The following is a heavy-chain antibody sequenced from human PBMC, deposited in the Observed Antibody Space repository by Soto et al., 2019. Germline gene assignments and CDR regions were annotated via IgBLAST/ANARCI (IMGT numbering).Heavy chain of an antibody. CDR1: GYTFTNYG. CDR2: IGGYKGNT. J-gene: IGHJ4*02. D-gene: IGHD5-18*01. Sequence: QVQLVQSGAEVREPGASVKVSCKASGYTFTNYGVSWVRQAPGQGLEWMGWIGGYKGNTNYAQKLQSRVTVTTDTPTSTAYMELRSLRSDDTAVYYCAPHTLDTGMPSGYWGQGTLVTVSS. CDR3: APHTLDTGMPSGY. V-gene: IGHV1-18*01.